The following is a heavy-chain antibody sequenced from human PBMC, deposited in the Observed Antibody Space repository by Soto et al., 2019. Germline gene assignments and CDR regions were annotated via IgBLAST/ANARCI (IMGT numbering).Heavy chain of an antibody. V-gene: IGHV3-72*01. CDR1: GFTFSDHY. Sequence: EVQLVESGGGLVQPGGSLRLSCAASGFTFSDHYMDWVRQAPGKGLEWVGRTRNKANSYTTEYAASVKGRFTISRDDSKNSLYLQMNSLKTEDTAVYYWARTYGDYGGFDYWGQGTLVTVSS. D-gene: IGHD4-17*01. CDR2: TRNKANSYTT. CDR3: ARTYGDYGGFDY. J-gene: IGHJ4*02.